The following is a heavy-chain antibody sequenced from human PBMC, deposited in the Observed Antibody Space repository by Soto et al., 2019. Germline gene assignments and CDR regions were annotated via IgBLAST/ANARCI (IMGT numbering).Heavy chain of an antibody. V-gene: IGHV3-74*01. Sequence: PGGSLRLSCAASGFTFSSFWMHWARQVPGKGLVWISRINGDGSKTDYADSVKGRFTISRDNVKNTVYLQMNSLRAEDTAIYYCVRLLDLDYWGQGTLVTVSS. CDR1: GFTFSSFW. CDR3: VRLLDLDY. D-gene: IGHD3-10*01. CDR2: INGDGSKT. J-gene: IGHJ4*02.